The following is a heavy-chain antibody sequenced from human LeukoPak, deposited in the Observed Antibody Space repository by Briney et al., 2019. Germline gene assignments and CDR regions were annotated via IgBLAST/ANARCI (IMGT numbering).Heavy chain of an antibody. J-gene: IGHJ4*02. CDR1: GFTLGDYY. Sequence: PGGSLRLSCATSGFTLGDYYVNWVRQAAGEGLEWVGRISNKAYSYITDYAASVKGRFTISRAESKKSLYLHMNSLKTEHTAVYYCARETETSVPDLEYWGQGALVTVSS. V-gene: IGHV3-72*01. D-gene: IGHD3/OR15-3a*01. CDR3: ARETETSVPDLEY. CDR2: ISNKAYSYIT.